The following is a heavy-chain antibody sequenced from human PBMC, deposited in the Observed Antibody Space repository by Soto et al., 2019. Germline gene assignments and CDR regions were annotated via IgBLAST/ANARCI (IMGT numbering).Heavy chain of an antibody. J-gene: IGHJ3*02. CDR1: GGTLSDHG. Sequence: QVQLEQSGAEVKKPGSSVKVSCKASGGTLSDHGVAWLRQAPGQGLEWMGGTIPVFNTAKYAQKFQGRVTVTADKFTNIAYMELSSLRSEDTAFYFCARGVYGSGNYYTGPSACEIWGQGTMVIVSS. V-gene: IGHV1-69*06. CDR2: TIPVFNTA. CDR3: ARGVYGSGNYYTGPSACEI. D-gene: IGHD3-10*01.